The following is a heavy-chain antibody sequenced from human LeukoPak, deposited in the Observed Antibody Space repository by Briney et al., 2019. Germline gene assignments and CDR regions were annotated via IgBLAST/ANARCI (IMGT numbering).Heavy chain of an antibody. CDR3: ARDKGRKFDY. J-gene: IGHJ4*02. Sequence: GGSLRLSCAASGFTFSSYTMNWVRQAPGKGLEWVSSLSSDSLFIYYADSVKGRFTISRDNAKNSLYLQMNSLRAEDTAVYYCARDKGRKFDYWGQGTLVTVSS. CDR2: LSSDSLFI. CDR1: GFTFSSYT. D-gene: IGHD3-10*01. V-gene: IGHV3-21*01.